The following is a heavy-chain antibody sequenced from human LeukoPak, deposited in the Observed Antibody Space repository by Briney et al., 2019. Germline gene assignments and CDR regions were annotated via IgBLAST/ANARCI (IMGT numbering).Heavy chain of an antibody. V-gene: IGHV4-59*01. D-gene: IGHD3-22*01. Sequence: SETLSLTCTVSGGSISSYYWSWIRQPPGKGLEWIGYIYYSGSTNYNPSLKSRVTISVDTSKNQFSLKLSSVTAADTAVYYCARTDSYYDSSGYWHYYFDYWGQETLVTVSS. CDR3: ARTDSYYDSSGYWHYYFDY. J-gene: IGHJ4*02. CDR2: IYYSGST. CDR1: GGSISSYY.